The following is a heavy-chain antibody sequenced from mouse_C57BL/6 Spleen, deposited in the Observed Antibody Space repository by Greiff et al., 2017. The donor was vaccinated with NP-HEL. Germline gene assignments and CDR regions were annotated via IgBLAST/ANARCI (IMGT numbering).Heavy chain of an antibody. V-gene: IGHV1-82*01. D-gene: IGHD1-1*01. J-gene: IGHJ4*01. Sequence: VQGVESGPELVKPGASVKISCKASGYAFSSSWMNWVKQRPGKGLEWIGRIYPGDGDTNYNGKFKGKATLTADKSSSTAYMQLSSLTSDDSAVYFCARGITTVVPYAMCYWGHGTSVTVAS. CDR2: IYPGDGDT. CDR1: GYAFSSSW. CDR3: ARGITTVVPYAMCY.